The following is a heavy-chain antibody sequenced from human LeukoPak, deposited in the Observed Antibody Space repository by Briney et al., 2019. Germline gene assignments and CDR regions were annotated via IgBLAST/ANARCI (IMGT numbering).Heavy chain of an antibody. D-gene: IGHD1-26*01. CDR3: AKAGSYSPPYYFDY. Sequence: GGSLRLSCAASGFTFDNYAMHWVRQVPGKGLEWVSGISWNSGSMIYADSVKGRFTISRDNAKNSLYLQMNSLRPEDTALYYCAKAGSYSPPYYFDYWGQGTLVTVSS. J-gene: IGHJ4*02. CDR2: ISWNSGSM. V-gene: IGHV3-9*01. CDR1: GFTFDNYA.